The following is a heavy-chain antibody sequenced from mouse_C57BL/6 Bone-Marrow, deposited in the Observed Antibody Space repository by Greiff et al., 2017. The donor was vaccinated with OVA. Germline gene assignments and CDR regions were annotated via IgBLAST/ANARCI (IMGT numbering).Heavy chain of an antibody. CDR2: FHPNSGST. CDR3: ARSQSGSRRKGYDYAMDY. Sequence: VQLQQPGAELVKPGASVKLSCKASGYTFTSYWMHWVKQRPGQGLEWIGMFHPNSGSTNYNEKFKSKATLTVDKSSSTAYMQLSRLTSEDSAVYDCARSQSGSRRKGYDYAMDYWGQGTPVTVSS. CDR1: GYTFTSYW. V-gene: IGHV1-64*01. J-gene: IGHJ4*01. D-gene: IGHD1-2*01.